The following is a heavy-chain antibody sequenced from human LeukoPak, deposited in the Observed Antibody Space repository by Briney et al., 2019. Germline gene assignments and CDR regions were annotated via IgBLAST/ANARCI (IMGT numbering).Heavy chain of an antibody. D-gene: IGHD5-24*01. Sequence: PGGAPILFCSASGFIVSSNYISWVRQAPGQGLEWVSLISTDGKTYYTDSVKGRFTISRDNSMNTLFLQMNSLRPEDTALYYCARESSGVEDYAFDLWGQGTMVTVSS. V-gene: IGHV3-53*01. CDR2: ISTDGKT. CDR3: ARESSGVEDYAFDL. J-gene: IGHJ3*01. CDR1: GFIVSSNY.